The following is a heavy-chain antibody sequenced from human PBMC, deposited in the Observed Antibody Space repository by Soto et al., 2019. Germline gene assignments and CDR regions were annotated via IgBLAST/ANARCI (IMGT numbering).Heavy chain of an antibody. J-gene: IGHJ3*02. V-gene: IGHV3-66*01. CDR2: ISNRGDT. Sequence: EVQLVESGGGLVQPGGSLRLSCTASGFIVSDTYVNWVRQAPGKGLEWVAVISNRGDTHYADSVRGRFSISRDISDNTPHLQMNNLRVEDTAVYYCTREPRNCRGGSCSITGDAYNIRGQGTMVTVSS. CDR3: TREPRNCRGGSCSITGDAYNI. CDR1: GFIVSDTY. D-gene: IGHD2-15*01.